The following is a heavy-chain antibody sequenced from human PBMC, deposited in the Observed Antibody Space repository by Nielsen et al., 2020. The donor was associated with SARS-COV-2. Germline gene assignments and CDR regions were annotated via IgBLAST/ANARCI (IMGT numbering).Heavy chain of an antibody. J-gene: IGHJ4*02. D-gene: IGHD3-22*01. CDR3: ARRDDSSGYYLFDH. V-gene: IGHV3-20*01. CDR2: INWNGGST. Sequence: GGSLRLSCEVFGFIFDDYGMSWVRQAPGKGPEWVSDINWNGGSTNYADSVKGRFTISRDNAKNSLYLQMNSLTAEDTALYHCARRDDSSGYYLFDHWGQGTLVTVSS. CDR1: GFIFDDYG.